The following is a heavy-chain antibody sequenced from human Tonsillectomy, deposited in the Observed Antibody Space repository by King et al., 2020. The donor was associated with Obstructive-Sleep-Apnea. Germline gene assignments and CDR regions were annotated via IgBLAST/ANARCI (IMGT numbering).Heavy chain of an antibody. J-gene: IGHJ4*02. CDR2: IWYDGSNK. V-gene: IGHV3-33*01. D-gene: IGHD4-17*01. Sequence: VQLVESGGGVVQPGRSLRLSCAASGFPFSAYGMHWVRQAPGKGLEWVAVIWYDGSNKYYADSVKGRFTVSRDNSNNTLYLQMNSLRDEDTAVYYYASTVDYGDYVFDYWGQGTLVTVSS. CDR1: GFPFSAYG. CDR3: ASTVDYGDYVFDY.